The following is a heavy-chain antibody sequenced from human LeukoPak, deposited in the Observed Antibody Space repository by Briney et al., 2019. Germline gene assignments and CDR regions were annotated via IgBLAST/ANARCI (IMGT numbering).Heavy chain of an antibody. CDR2: ISAYNGNT. CDR1: GYTFTSYG. D-gene: IGHD3-16*01. V-gene: IGHV1-18*01. J-gene: IGHJ4*02. CDR3: ARGRGSSYIDY. Sequence: ASVKVSCKASGYTFTSYGISWVRQAPGQGLEWMGWISAYNGNTNYAQKFQGRVTITRNTSISTAYMELSSLRSEDTAVYYCARGRGSSYIDYWGQGTLVTVSS.